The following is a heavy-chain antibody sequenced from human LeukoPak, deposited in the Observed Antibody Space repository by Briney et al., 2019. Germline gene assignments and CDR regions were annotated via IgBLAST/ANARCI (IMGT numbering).Heavy chain of an antibody. V-gene: IGHV3-30*04. CDR2: ISYDGSNN. J-gene: IGHJ5*02. D-gene: IGHD6-13*01. CDR1: GFTFSSYA. CDR3: AREFLAAAGQFDP. Sequence: GRSLRLSCAASGFTFSSYAMHWVRQAPGKGLEWVAVISYDGSNNYYADSVKGRFTISRDNSKNTLYLQMNSLRAEDTAVYYCAREFLAAAGQFDPWGQGTLVTVSS.